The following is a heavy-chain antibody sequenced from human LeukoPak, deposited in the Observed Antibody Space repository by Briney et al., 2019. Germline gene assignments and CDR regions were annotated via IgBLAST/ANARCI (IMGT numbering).Heavy chain of an antibody. CDR2: IYYSGST. J-gene: IGHJ5*02. V-gene: IGHV4-39*07. CDR1: GGSISSSSYY. CDR3: ARRRRGIITAWFDP. Sequence: PSETLSLTCTVSGGSISSSSYYWGWIRQPPGKGLEWIGSIYYSGSTNYNPSLKSRVTISVDTSKNQLSLKLSSVTAADTAVYYCARRRRGIITAWFDPWGQGTLVTVSS. D-gene: IGHD3-10*01.